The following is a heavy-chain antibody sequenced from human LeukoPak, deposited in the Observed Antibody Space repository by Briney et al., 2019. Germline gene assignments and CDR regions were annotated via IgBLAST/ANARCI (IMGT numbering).Heavy chain of an antibody. Sequence: GGSLRLSCAASGFTFSSNWMHWVRQAPGKGLVWVSRSNEDGSTTNYADSVKGRFTISRDNSKNTLYLQMNSLRAEDTAVYYCAKDANGYSSGWQDYWGQGTLVTVSS. CDR1: GFTFSSNW. V-gene: IGHV3-74*01. CDR3: AKDANGYSSGWQDY. D-gene: IGHD6-19*01. J-gene: IGHJ4*02. CDR2: SNEDGSTT.